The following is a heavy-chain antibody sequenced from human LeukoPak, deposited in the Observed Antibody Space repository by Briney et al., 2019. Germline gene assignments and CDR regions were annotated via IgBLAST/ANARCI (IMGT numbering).Heavy chain of an antibody. V-gene: IGHV4-39*01. CDR2: IYYSGST. Sequence: SETLSLTCTVSGGSIRSTDYYWGWVRQPPGKGLEGIGSIYYSGSTYYNPSLKSRVTISVDTSKNQFSLKLSSVTAADTAVYYCTRTLYDILTASYFGSSQLFDTWGQGTLVTASS. D-gene: IGHD3-9*01. CDR3: TRTLYDILTASYFGSSQLFDT. J-gene: IGHJ4*02. CDR1: GGSIRSTDYY.